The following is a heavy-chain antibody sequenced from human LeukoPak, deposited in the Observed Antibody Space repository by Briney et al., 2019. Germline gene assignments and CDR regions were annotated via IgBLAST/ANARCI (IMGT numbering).Heavy chain of an antibody. CDR1: GGSISSGGYY. J-gene: IGHJ2*01. CDR3: ARNRYTVVSWYFDL. V-gene: IGHV4-31*03. Sequence: PSQTLSLTCTVSGGSISSGGYYWSWIRQHPGKGLEWIGYIYYSGSTYYNPSLKSRVTISVDTSKNQFSLKLSSVTAADTAVYYCARNRYTVVSWYFDLWGRGTLVTVSS. CDR2: IYYSGST. D-gene: IGHD4-23*01.